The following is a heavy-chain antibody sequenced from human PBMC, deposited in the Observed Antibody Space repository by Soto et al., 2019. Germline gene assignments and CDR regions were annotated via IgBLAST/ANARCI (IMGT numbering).Heavy chain of an antibody. CDR3: ARSQQYYDFWSGYFDY. Sequence: SETLSLTCTVSGGSISSGGYYWGWIRQHPGKGLEWIGYICYSGSTYYNPSLKSRVTISVDTSKNQFSLKLSSVTAADTAVYHCARSQQYYDFWSGYFDYWGQGTLVTVSS. CDR2: ICYSGST. J-gene: IGHJ4*02. D-gene: IGHD3-3*01. V-gene: IGHV4-31*03. CDR1: GGSISSGGYY.